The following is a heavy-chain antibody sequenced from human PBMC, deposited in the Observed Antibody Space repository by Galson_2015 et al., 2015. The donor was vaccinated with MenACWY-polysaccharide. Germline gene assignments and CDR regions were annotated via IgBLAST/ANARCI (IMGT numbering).Heavy chain of an antibody. D-gene: IGHD5-18*01. J-gene: IGHJ4*02. CDR3: ARGMDTAMATLDY. CDR2: ISSSSYI. CDR1: GFTFSSYS. Sequence: SLRLSCAASGFTFSSYSMNWVRQAPGKGLEWVSSISSSSYIYYADSVKGRFTISRDNAKNSLYLQMNSLRAEDTAVYYCARGMDTAMATLDYWGQGTLVTVSS. V-gene: IGHV3-21*01.